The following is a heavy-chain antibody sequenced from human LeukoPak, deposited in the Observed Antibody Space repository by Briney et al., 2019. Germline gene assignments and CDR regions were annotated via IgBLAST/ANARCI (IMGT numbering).Heavy chain of an antibody. CDR3: ARDLNWGQVDY. Sequence: GGSLRLSCAASGFTFSGHRMYWLRQAPGKGLAWVSRINGDGSATNYAGSMKGRFTISRDNARNIVYLQMNSQREDDTAVYYCARDLNWGQVDYWGQGTLVTVSS. CDR2: INGDGSAT. V-gene: IGHV3-74*01. CDR1: GFTFSGHR. J-gene: IGHJ4*02. D-gene: IGHD7-27*01.